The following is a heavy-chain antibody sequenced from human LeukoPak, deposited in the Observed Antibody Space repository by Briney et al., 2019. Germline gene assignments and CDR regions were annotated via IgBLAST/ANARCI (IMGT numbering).Heavy chain of an antibody. Sequence: ASVKVSCKASGYTFTSYAMNWVRQAPGQGLEWMGWINTNTGNPTYAQGFTGRFVFSLDTSVSTAYLRISSLKAEDTAVYYCARLPLYYDSSGHPAGFDYWGQGTLVTVSS. D-gene: IGHD3-22*01. V-gene: IGHV7-4-1*02. CDR1: GYTFTSYA. J-gene: IGHJ4*02. CDR3: ARLPLYYDSSGHPAGFDY. CDR2: INTNTGNP.